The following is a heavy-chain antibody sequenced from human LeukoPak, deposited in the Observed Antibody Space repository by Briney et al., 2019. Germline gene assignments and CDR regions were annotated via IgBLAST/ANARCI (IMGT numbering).Heavy chain of an antibody. CDR1: GGSISSYY. D-gene: IGHD5-18*01. CDR3: ARSRSGYSYDHAAFDI. V-gene: IGHV4-59*01. Sequence: SETLSLTCTVSGGSISSYYWSWIRQPPGKGLEWIAYIDYRGSTTYNPSRKSRVTISVDTSRNQFSLKLSSVTAADTAVYYCARSRSGYSYDHAAFDIWGQGTMVTVSS. J-gene: IGHJ3*02. CDR2: IDYRGST.